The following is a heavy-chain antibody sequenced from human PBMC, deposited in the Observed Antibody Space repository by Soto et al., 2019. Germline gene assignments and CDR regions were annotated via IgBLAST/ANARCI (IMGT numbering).Heavy chain of an antibody. CDR2: VSGGGTT. J-gene: IGHJ4*02. CDR3: AKGEVRGIIPSYFDY. D-gene: IGHD3-10*01. CDR1: GFTFSNYA. Sequence: GGSLRLSCAASGFTFSNYAINWVRQSPGKGLEWVSAVSGGGTTYYADSVTGRFTISRDNSKSTLYLKMNSLRAEDTAAYYCAKGEVRGIIPSYFDYWGLGTLVTVSS. V-gene: IGHV3-23*01.